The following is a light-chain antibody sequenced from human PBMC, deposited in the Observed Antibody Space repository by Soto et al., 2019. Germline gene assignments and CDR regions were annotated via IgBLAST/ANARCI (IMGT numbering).Light chain of an antibody. Sequence: EVVFTQSPGTLSFSPGERATLSCRASQTVSSNYLAWYQQKPGQSPNLLIYAASTRATGIPDRFSASGSGTDFTLTISRLEPEDFGVYYCQQYGDSPRTFGQGTKVDIK. CDR2: AAS. V-gene: IGKV3-20*01. J-gene: IGKJ1*01. CDR3: QQYGDSPRT. CDR1: QTVSSNY.